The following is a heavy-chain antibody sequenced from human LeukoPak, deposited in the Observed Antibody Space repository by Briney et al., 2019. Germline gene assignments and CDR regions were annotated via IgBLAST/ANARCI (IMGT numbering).Heavy chain of an antibody. CDR1: GGSFNGYY. Sequence: SETLSLTCAVYGGSFNGYYWSWIRQPPGKGLEWIGEINHSGSTNYNPSLKSRVTISVDTSKNQFSLKLSSVTAADTAVYYCAREPRRYCSSTSCYSFDYWGQGTLVTVSS. J-gene: IGHJ4*02. CDR3: AREPRRYCSSTSCYSFDY. D-gene: IGHD2-2*01. V-gene: IGHV4-34*01. CDR2: INHSGST.